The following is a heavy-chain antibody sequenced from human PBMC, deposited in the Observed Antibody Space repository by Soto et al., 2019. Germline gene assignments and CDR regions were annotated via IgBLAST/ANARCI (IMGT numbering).Heavy chain of an antibody. CDR3: ARDQCIGGSCYFYYYYYGMDV. CDR1: GFTFSIYS. V-gene: IGHV3-48*02. Sequence: GGSLRLSCAASGFTFSIYSMNWVRQAPGKGLEWVSYISSSSSTIYYADSVKGRFTISRDNAKNSLYLQMNSLRDEDTAVYYCARDQCIGGSCYFYYYYYGMDVWGQGTTVTVS. D-gene: IGHD2-15*01. J-gene: IGHJ6*02. CDR2: ISSSSSTI.